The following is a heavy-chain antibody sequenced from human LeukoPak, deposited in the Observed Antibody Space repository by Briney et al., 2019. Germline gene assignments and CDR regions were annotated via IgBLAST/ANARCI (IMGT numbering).Heavy chain of an antibody. Sequence: GGSLRLSCAASGFTFSSYSMNWVRQAPGKGLEWVSSISSSSSYIYYADSVKGRFTISRDNAKNSLYLQMNSLRAEDTAVYYCARDKGNRGYCSSTSCYTYFDYWGQGTLVTVSS. CDR2: ISSSSSYI. CDR1: GFTFSSYS. V-gene: IGHV3-21*01. CDR3: ARDKGNRGYCSSTSCYTYFDY. D-gene: IGHD2-2*02. J-gene: IGHJ4*02.